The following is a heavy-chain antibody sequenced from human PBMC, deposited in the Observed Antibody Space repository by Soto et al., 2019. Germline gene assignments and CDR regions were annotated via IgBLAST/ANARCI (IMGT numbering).Heavy chain of an antibody. J-gene: IGHJ3*02. CDR2: IIPIFGTA. Sequence: SVKVSCKASGGTFSSYSISWVRQAPGQGLEWMGGIIPIFGTANYAQKFQGRVTITADESTSTAYMELSSLRSEDTAVYYCANNPLGAPGAFDIWGQGTMVTVSS. D-gene: IGHD3-16*01. CDR1: GGTFSSYS. V-gene: IGHV1-69*13. CDR3: ANNPLGAPGAFDI.